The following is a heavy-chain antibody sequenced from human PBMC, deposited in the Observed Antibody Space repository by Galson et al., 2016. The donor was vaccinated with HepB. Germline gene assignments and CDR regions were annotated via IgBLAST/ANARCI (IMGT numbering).Heavy chain of an antibody. J-gene: IGHJ4*02. D-gene: IGHD3-3*01. CDR1: GASISSYY. V-gene: IGHV4-59*01. Sequence: ETLSLTCTVSGASISSYYWSWIRQPPNKGLEWMGYVYNSGGTSYNPSLQSRVTISEDTSKNEFSLKLSSVTPADTAVYFCARTYYDFWSGYFDYWGQGIPATVSS. CDR3: ARTYYDFWSGYFDY. CDR2: VYNSGGT.